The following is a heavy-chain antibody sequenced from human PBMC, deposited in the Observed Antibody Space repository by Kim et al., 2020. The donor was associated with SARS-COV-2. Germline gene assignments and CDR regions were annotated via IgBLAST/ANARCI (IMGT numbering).Heavy chain of an antibody. CDR2: IYYSGST. Sequence: SETLSLTCTVSGGSISSYYWSWIRQPPGKGLEWIGYIYYSGSTNYNPSLKSRVTISVDTSKNQFSLKLSSVTAADTAVYYCARAAVAGPYYFDYWGQGTLVTVSS. J-gene: IGHJ4*02. V-gene: IGHV4-59*13. CDR1: GGSISSYY. CDR3: ARAAVAGPYYFDY. D-gene: IGHD6-19*01.